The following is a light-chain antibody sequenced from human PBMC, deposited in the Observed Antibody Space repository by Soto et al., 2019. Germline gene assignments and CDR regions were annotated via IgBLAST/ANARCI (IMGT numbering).Light chain of an antibody. V-gene: IGKV1-5*03. CDR2: GAS. CDR3: QKYSRT. J-gene: IGKJ1*01. Sequence: DIQMTQSPSTLSASVGDRVTITCRASQSISTWLAWYQHKPGKAPKLLIYGASSLESGVPSRFSGRGSGTEFALTIISLQPDDFATYSCQKYSRTFGQGTKVEIK. CDR1: QSISTW.